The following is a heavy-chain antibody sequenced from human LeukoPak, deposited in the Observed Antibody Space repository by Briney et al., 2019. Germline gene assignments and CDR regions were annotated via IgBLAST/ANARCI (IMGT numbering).Heavy chain of an antibody. CDR1: GGSIMRDDYY. D-gene: IGHD4-17*01. J-gene: IGHJ4*02. Sequence: TSQTLSLTCIVSGGSIMRDDYYWSWIRQAPGKGLEWIGYHYYSGTTNYSPSLKSRVDISVDTFRNQFSLRLTSVTAADTAVYYCARGRYYGDYIDYWGQGALVTVSS. CDR3: ARGRYYGDYIDY. V-gene: IGHV4-30-4*01. CDR2: HYYSGTT.